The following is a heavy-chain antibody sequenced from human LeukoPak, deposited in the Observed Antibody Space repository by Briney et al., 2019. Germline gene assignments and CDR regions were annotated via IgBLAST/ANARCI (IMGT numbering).Heavy chain of an antibody. D-gene: IGHD3-10*01. CDR3: ARVTDYYGSGSPDY. Sequence: ASVKVSCKASGYTFTGYYMHWVRQAPGQGLEWMGWINPNSGGTNYAQKFQGRVTMTRDTSISTAYMELSRLRSDDTAVYYCARVTDYYGSGSPDYWGQGTLVTVPS. J-gene: IGHJ4*02. V-gene: IGHV1-2*02. CDR1: GYTFTGYY. CDR2: INPNSGGT.